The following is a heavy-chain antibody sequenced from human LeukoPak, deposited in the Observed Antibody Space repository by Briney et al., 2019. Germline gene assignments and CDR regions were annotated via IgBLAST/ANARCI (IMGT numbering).Heavy chain of an antibody. D-gene: IGHD1-26*01. V-gene: IGHV4-61*02. CDR2: TYTSGST. Sequence: SETLSLTCTVSGGSISSGSYCWSWIRQPAGKGLEWIGRTYTSGSTNYNPSLKSRVTISVDTSKNQFSLKLSSVTAADTAVYYCAREKPGGYRYYYMDVWGKGTTVAVSS. CDR3: AREKPGGYRYYYMDV. CDR1: GGSISSGSYC. J-gene: IGHJ6*03.